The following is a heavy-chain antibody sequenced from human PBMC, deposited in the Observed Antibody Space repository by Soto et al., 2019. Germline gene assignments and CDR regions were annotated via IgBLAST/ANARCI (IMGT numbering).Heavy chain of an antibody. Sequence: PSETLSLTCVVSGGSISRGDFSWTWIRQPPGKGLEWVGYIYRSGSTYYNPSLKSPVSISLDKSKNQFSLNLTSVTAADTAVYYCARGKTNYFFDLWGRGHLVTVSS. D-gene: IGHD3-10*01. CDR1: GGSISRGDFS. CDR2: IYRSGST. V-gene: IGHV4-30-2*01. CDR3: ARGKTNYFFDL. J-gene: IGHJ4*02.